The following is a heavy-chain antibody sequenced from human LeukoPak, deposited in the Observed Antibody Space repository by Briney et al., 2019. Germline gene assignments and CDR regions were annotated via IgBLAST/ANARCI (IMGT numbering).Heavy chain of an antibody. D-gene: IGHD3-3*01. J-gene: IGHJ6*03. CDR2: INHSGST. CDR1: GGSFSGYY. V-gene: IGHV4-34*01. CDR3: ARRRSDFWSGYYTSYYYYYMDV. Sequence: SETLSLTCAVYGGSFSGYYWSWIRQPPGKGLEWIGEINHSGSTNYNPSLKSRVTISADTSKNQFSLKLSSVTAADTAVYYCARRRSDFWSGYYTSYYYYYMDVWGKGTTVTVSS.